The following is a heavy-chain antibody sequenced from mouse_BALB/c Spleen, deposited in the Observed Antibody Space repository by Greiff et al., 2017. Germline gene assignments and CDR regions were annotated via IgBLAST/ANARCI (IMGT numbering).Heavy chain of an antibody. CDR3: ARRLWSGAMDY. Sequence: DVQLVESGPELVKPGASVKIPCKASGYTFTDYNMDWVKQSHGKSLEWIGDINPNNGGTIYNQKFKGKATLTVDKSSSTAYMELRSLTSEDTAVYYCARRLWSGAMDYWGQGTSVTVSS. CDR2: INPNNGGT. V-gene: IGHV1-18*01. D-gene: IGHD1-1*02. J-gene: IGHJ4*01. CDR1: GYTFTDYN.